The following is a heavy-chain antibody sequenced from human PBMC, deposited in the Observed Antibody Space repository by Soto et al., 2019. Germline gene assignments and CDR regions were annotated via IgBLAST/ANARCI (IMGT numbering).Heavy chain of an antibody. J-gene: IGHJ4*02. CDR3: ARAPKSGSYYFDY. CDR2: IYYSGRT. D-gene: IGHD1-26*01. CDR1: GGAISSYY. V-gene: IGHV4-59*01. Sequence: SETLSLTCTVSGGAISSYYWSWSRQPPGKGLEWIGYIYYSGRTNYNPSLKSRVTISVDPSKNQFSLKLSSVTAADTAVYYCARAPKSGSYYFDYWGQGTLVTVSS.